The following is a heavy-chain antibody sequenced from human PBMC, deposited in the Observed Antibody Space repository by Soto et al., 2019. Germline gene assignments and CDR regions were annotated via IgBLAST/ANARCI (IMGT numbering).Heavy chain of an antibody. V-gene: IGHV3-30*18. CDR1: GFTFSTCG. D-gene: IGHD3-22*01. CDR2: ISYDGNNK. Sequence: QVQLVESGGGVVQPGRSLRLSCAASGFTFSTCGMHWVRQAPGKGLEWVAHISYDGNNKHYADSVKGRLTISRDNSKNTLYLQMSSLRDEDTAVYYCAKDTYYYDSTGYYVFDDWGQGTLVTVSS. J-gene: IGHJ4*02. CDR3: AKDTYYYDSTGYYVFDD.